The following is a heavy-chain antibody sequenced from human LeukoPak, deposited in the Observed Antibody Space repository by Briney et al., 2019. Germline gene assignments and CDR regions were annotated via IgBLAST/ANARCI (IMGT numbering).Heavy chain of an antibody. Sequence: ASVKVSCKASGGTFSSYAISWVRQAPGQGLEWMGWISAYNGNTNYAQKLQGRVTMTTDTSTSTAYMELRSLRSDDTAVYYCARDPNSSTYDYWGQGTLVTVSS. CDR1: GGTFSSYA. CDR2: ISAYNGNT. D-gene: IGHD6-13*01. J-gene: IGHJ4*02. CDR3: ARDPNSSTYDY. V-gene: IGHV1-18*01.